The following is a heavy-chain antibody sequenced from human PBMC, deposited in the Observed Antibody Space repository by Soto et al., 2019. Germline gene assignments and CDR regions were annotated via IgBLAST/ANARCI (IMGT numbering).Heavy chain of an antibody. CDR2: IWPGDSDT. CDR3: ARYLEDGFHYWFDP. Sequence: GVSLKISCKVSGYSFTSFWIAWVRQRPGKGLEWMGIIWPGDSDTRYSPSFQGQVTISADKSITTAYLQWRSLKASDTAMYFCARYLEDGFHYWFDPWGQGTQVTVSS. D-gene: IGHD2-15*01. V-gene: IGHV5-51*01. CDR1: GYSFTSFW. J-gene: IGHJ5*02.